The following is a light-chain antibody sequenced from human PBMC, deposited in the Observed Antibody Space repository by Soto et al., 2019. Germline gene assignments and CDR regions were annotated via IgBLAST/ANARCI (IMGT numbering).Light chain of an antibody. V-gene: IGKV1-5*01. Sequence: DIQMTQSPSNISISXGDRVTITXXASQGISTLLAWYQQKSGKAPNLLIYAASTLQSGVPSRFSGSGFGTEFTLTISSLQPDEFATYYCQQYNSYYRTFGQGTKVDI. CDR3: QQYNSYYRT. CDR1: QGISTL. CDR2: AAS. J-gene: IGKJ2*02.